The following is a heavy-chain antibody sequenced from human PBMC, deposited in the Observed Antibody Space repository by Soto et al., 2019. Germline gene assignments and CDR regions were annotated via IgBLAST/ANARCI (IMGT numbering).Heavy chain of an antibody. D-gene: IGHD3-22*01. CDR2: INHSGST. CDR3: ARGRTYYYDSSGYYR. J-gene: IGHJ4*02. V-gene: IGHV4-34*01. Sequence: SETLSLTCAVYGGSFSGYYWSWIRQPPGKGLEWIGEINHSGSTNYNPSLKSRVTISVDTSKNQFSLKLSSVTAADTAVYYCARGRTYYYDSSGYYRWGQGTLVTVSS. CDR1: GGSFSGYY.